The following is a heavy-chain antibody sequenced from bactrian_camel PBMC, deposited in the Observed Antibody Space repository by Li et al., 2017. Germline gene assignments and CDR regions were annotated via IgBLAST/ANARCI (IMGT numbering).Heavy chain of an antibody. CDR3: GAGLRCWLAPQGYNY. V-gene: IGHV3S60*01. J-gene: IGHJ4*01. CDR1: RYSSGATS. CDR2: ISGGGSST. Sequence: HVQLVESGGGSVQPGGSLLLSCAASRYSSGATSMAWFRQAPGKEREGVSCISGGGSSTYYADSVKGRFTISRDNAKNTLFLQMNSLKPEDTAMYYCGAGLRCWLAPQGYNYWGQGTQVTVS. D-gene: IGHD1*01.